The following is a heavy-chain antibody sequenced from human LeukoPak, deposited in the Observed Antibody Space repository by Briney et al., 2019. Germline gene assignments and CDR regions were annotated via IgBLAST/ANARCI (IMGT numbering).Heavy chain of an antibody. CDR3: ARMTRHYYGSGSYPDY. Sequence: PGGALRLSCAASGFTFSSYGMHWVRQAPGKGLEWVAVIWYDGSNKYYADSVKGRFTISRDTSKNTLYLQMNSLRAEDTAVYYCARMTRHYYGSGSYPDYWGQGTLVTVSS. CDR2: IWYDGSNK. D-gene: IGHD3-10*01. CDR1: GFTFSSYG. V-gene: IGHV3-33*01. J-gene: IGHJ4*02.